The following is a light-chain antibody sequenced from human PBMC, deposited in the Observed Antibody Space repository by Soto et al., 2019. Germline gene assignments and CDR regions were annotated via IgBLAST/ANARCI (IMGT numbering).Light chain of an antibody. V-gene: IGKV3D-15*01. Sequence: IVLTQSPGTLSLSPGERTTLSCRASQSISRYLAWYQQKPGQGPRLLIYGASSRATGTPDRFSGSGSGTEFTLTISSLQSEDFGVYYCQQNKDWPGTFGQGTKVDIK. CDR3: QQNKDWPGT. CDR2: GAS. CDR1: QSISRY. J-gene: IGKJ1*01.